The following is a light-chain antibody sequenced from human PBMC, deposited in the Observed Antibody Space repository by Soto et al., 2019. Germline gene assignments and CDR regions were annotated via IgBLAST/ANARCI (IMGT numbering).Light chain of an antibody. CDR1: QSVSSY. CDR3: QQRSNWPRGFT. CDR2: DAS. Sequence: EIVLTQSPATLSLSPGERATLSCRASQSVSSYLAWYQQKPGQAPRLLIYDASNRATGIPARFSGSGSGTDFTLTISSLEPADFAVYYGQQRSNWPRGFTFGPGTKVDIK. J-gene: IGKJ3*01. V-gene: IGKV3-11*01.